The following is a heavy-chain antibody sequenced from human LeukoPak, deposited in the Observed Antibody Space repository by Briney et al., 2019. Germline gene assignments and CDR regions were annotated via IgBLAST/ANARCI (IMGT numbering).Heavy chain of an antibody. CDR1: GGTFSSYA. CDR3: ASSYYYDSSGYYLYNWFDP. J-gene: IGHJ5*02. V-gene: IGHV1-69*05. CDR2: IIPIFGTA. Sequence: SVKVSCKASGGTFSSYAISWVRQAPGQGLEWMGGIIPIFGTANYAQKFQGRVTITTDESTSTAYMELSSLRSEDTVVYYCASSYYYDSSGYYLYNWFDPWGQGTLVTVSS. D-gene: IGHD3-22*01.